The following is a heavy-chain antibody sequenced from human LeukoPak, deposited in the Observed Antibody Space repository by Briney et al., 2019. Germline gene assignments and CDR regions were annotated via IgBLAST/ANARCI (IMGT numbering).Heavy chain of an antibody. CDR3: AREDYYDSSGSGD. V-gene: IGHV4-39*02. Sequence: SETLSLTCTVSGGSISSSSYYWGWIRQPPGKGLEWIGSIYYSGSTYYNPSLKSRVTISVDTSKNQFSLKLSSVTAADTAVYYCAREDYYDSSGSGDWGQGTLVTASS. CDR1: GGSISSSSYY. D-gene: IGHD3-22*01. CDR2: IYYSGST. J-gene: IGHJ4*02.